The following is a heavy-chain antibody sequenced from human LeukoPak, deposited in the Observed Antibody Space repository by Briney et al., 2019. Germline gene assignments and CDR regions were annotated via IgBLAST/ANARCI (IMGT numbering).Heavy chain of an antibody. CDR3: AKATTTSYYYYYYMDV. CDR2: ISGSGGST. D-gene: IGHD1-26*01. V-gene: IGHV3-23*01. Sequence: GGSLRLSCAASGFTFSSYGMSWVRQAPGKGLEWVSTISGSGGSTYYADSVKGRFTISRDNSKNTVHLHMNSLSAEDTAVYYCAKATTTSYYYYYYMDVWGKGTTVTVSS. CDR1: GFTFSSYG. J-gene: IGHJ6*03.